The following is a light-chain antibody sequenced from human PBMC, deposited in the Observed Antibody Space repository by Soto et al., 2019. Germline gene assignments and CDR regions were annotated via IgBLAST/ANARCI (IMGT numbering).Light chain of an antibody. CDR3: HHFGSSPLDT. Sequence: EIVLTQSPGTLSLSPGERATLSCRASQTISSSFFAWYQQKPGQAPRLLIYRASRRATCIPDRFSGSGSWTDFTLAISRLEPEDFAVYYCHHFGSSPLDTFGTGTKVEIK. CDR2: RAS. J-gene: IGKJ3*01. V-gene: IGKV3-20*01. CDR1: QTISSSF.